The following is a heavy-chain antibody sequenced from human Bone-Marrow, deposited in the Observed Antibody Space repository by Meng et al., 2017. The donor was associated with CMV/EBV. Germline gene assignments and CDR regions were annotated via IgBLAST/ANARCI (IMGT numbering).Heavy chain of an antibody. CDR2: IYSGGST. D-gene: IGHD4-11*01. Sequence: GESLKISCAASGFTVSSNYMSWVRQAPGKGLEWVSVIYSGGSTYYADSVKGRFTISRDNSKNTLYLQMNSLRAEDTAVYYCARAGYSNEFDYWGQGTLVPVS. CDR1: GFTVSSNY. CDR3: ARAGYSNEFDY. V-gene: IGHV3-53*01. J-gene: IGHJ4*02.